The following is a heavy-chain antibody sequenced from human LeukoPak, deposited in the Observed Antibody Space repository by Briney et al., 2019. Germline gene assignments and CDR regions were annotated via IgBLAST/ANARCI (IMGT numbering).Heavy chain of an antibody. CDR3: ARRRSGIYYDY. CDR1: GGSISNSSFY. Sequence: SETLSLTCTVSGGSISNSSFYWGWIRQPPGKGLEWIGSFYYSGSTYYNPSLKSRVTISVDTSKNQFSLRLSSVTASDTAVYFCARRRSGIYYDYWGQGTLVTVSS. D-gene: IGHD1-26*01. CDR2: FYYSGST. J-gene: IGHJ4*02. V-gene: IGHV4-39*01.